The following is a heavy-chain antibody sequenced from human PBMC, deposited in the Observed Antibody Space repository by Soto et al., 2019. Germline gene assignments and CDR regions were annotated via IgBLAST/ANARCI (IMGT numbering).Heavy chain of an antibody. J-gene: IGHJ3*02. CDR3: ARVADCTYSSNCNGRAAFDM. V-gene: IGHV3-74*01. CDR1: GFTLSSHW. CDR2: ITRDGSTI. Sequence: EVQLVESGGGLAQPGGSLRLSCAASGFTLSSHWMHWVRQAPGKGLVGVSRITRDGSTINYDDSVRGRYTISRDKAKNTLSLQMNSLRAEDTAVYYCARVADCTYSSNCNGRAAFDMWGQGTMVTVSS. D-gene: IGHD6-13*01.